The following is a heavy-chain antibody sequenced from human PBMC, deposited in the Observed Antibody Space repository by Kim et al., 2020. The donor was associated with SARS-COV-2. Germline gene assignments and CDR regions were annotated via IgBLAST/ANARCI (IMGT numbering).Heavy chain of an antibody. CDR1: GFTFSSYG. D-gene: IGHD6-19*01. V-gene: IGHV3-30*18. CDR3: AKDPYSSGWYSGSGY. CDR2: ISYDGSNK. J-gene: IGHJ4*02. Sequence: GGSLRLSCAASGFTFSSYGMHWVRQAPGKGLEWVAVISYDGSNKYYADSVKGRFTISRDNSKNTLYLQMNSLRAEDTAVYYCAKDPYSSGWYSGSGYWGQGTLVTVSS.